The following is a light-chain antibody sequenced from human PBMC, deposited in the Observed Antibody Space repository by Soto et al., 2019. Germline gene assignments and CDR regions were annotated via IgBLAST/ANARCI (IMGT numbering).Light chain of an antibody. V-gene: IGLV2-23*01. Sequence: QSALTQPASVSGSPGQSITISCTGTSSDVGSYNLVSWYQQHPGKAPKLTIYEGNKRPSGVSNRFSGSKSDNTASLTISGLQAEDEADYYCCSYAGSSTGVFGGGTKLTVL. CDR1: SSDVGSYNL. CDR2: EGN. CDR3: CSYAGSSTGV. J-gene: IGLJ3*02.